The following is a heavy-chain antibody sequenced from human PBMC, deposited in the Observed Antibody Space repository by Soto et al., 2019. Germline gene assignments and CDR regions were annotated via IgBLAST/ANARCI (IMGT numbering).Heavy chain of an antibody. CDR1: GGSFSGYY. D-gene: IGHD2-2*01. CDR2: INHSGST. V-gene: IGHV4-34*01. CDR3: ARAVVVVPLRYYYCMDV. J-gene: IGHJ6*03. Sequence: PSETLSLTCAVYGGSFSGYYWSWIRQPPGKGLEWIGEINHSGSTNYNPSLKSRVTISVDTSKNQFSLKLSSVTAADTAVYYCARAVVVVPLRYYYCMDVWGKGTTVTVSS.